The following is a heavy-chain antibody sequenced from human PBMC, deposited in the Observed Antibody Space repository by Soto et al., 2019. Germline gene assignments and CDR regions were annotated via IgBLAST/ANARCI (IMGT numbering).Heavy chain of an antibody. D-gene: IGHD1-7*01. Sequence: GSALILSCAASCFTSSSDAMSWLRPAPGKGLELVSAISGSGGSTYYADSVSGLFTISRNTSNNTLNLQMNSLTAEATAVSYCAKNQDRRNYEFFPGWGQGTQVNVSS. CDR3: AKNQDRRNYEFFPG. J-gene: IGHJ4*02. CDR2: ISGSGGST. V-gene: IGHV3-23*01. CDR1: CFTSSSDA.